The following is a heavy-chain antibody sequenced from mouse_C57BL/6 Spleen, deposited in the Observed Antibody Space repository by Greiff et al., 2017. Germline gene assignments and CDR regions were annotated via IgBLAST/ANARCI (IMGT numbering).Heavy chain of an antibody. J-gene: IGHJ4*01. Sequence: QVQLQQPGAELVRPGSSVKLSCKASGYTFTSYWMDWVKQRPGQGLEWIGNIYPSDSETHYNQKFKDKATLTVDKSSSTAYMQLSSLTSEDSAVYYCARDVLGRAMDYWGQGTSVTVSS. CDR1: GYTFTSYW. V-gene: IGHV1-61*01. D-gene: IGHD4-1*01. CDR3: ARDVLGRAMDY. CDR2: IYPSDSET.